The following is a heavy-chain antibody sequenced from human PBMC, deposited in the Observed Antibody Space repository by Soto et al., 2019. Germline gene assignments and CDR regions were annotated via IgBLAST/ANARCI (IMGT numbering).Heavy chain of an antibody. J-gene: IGHJ5*02. CDR2: IIPIFGTA. Sequence: VKVSCKASGGTFSSYAISWVRQAPGQGLEWMGGIIPIFGTANYAQKFQGRVTITADEPTSTAYMELSSLRSEDTAVYYCARDFQFCSGGSCYSNWFDPWGQGTLVTVSS. CDR3: ARDFQFCSGGSCYSNWFDP. D-gene: IGHD2-15*01. CDR1: GGTFSSYA. V-gene: IGHV1-69*01.